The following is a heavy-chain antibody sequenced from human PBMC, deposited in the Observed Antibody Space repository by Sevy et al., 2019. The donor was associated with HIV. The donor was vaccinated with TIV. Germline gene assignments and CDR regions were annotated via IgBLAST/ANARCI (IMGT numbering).Heavy chain of an antibody. CDR1: GFTVSSNY. V-gene: IGHV3-53*01. CDR2: IYSDDST. J-gene: IGHJ4*02. CDR3: ATGIAAAGHSFDY. Sequence: GGSLRLSGAASGFTVSSNYMSWVRQAPGKGLEWVSVIYSDDSTYYADSVKGRFTISRDNSKNTLYLQMNSLRAEDTTVYYCATGIAAAGHSFDYWGQGTLVTVSS. D-gene: IGHD6-13*01.